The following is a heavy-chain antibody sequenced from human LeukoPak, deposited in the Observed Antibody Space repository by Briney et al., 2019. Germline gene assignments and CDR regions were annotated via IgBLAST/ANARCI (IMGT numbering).Heavy chain of an antibody. CDR1: EFTFRTNR. Sequence: GGPLRLSCAASEFTFRTNRRTWVRRPQGKGLEGAQSIPGSSSYIFYAASVKGRFTISRDNARNSLYLQMNSLRAEDTAVYYCVRDGCSSSSCYAIQYFDYWGQGALVTVSS. CDR3: VRDGCSSSSCYAIQYFDY. V-gene: IGHV3-21*06. D-gene: IGHD2-2*01. J-gene: IGHJ4*02. CDR2: IPGSSSYI.